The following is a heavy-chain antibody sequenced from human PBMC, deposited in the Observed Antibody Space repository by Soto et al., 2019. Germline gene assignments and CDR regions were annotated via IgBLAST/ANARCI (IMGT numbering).Heavy chain of an antibody. J-gene: IGHJ2*01. V-gene: IGHV4-39*01. D-gene: IGHD2-2*02. Sequence: SETLSLTCTVSDVSISDTNYYWGWIRQPPGKGLEWIGAIYYNGNTYNNPSLKSRVIMSVDTSKNQVSLRLNSVTAADTAVYYCAKQGIFNNYTYPPSRFLGRGTLVPVSS. CDR1: DVSISDTNYY. CDR2: IYYNGNT. CDR3: AKQGIFNNYTYPPSRF.